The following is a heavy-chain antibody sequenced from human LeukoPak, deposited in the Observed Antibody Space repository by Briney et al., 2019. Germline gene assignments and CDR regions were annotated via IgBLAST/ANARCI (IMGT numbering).Heavy chain of an antibody. D-gene: IGHD2-2*01. Sequence: SETLSLTCTVSGGSISSYYWSWIRQPPGKGREWIGYVYYTGSTNYNPSLQSRVSISVDTSKNLFSLRLSSVTAADTAVYYCARADCTVASCYAWRDAFHIWGQGTMVSVSS. CDR2: VYYTGST. V-gene: IGHV4-59*01. CDR1: GGSISSYY. J-gene: IGHJ3*02. CDR3: ARADCTVASCYAWRDAFHI.